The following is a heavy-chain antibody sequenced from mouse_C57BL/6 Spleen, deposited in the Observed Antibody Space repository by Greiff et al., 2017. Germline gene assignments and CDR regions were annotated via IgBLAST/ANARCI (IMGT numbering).Heavy chain of an antibody. D-gene: IGHD1-1*01. Sequence: VQLQESGPGLVQPSQSLSITCTVSGFSLTSYGVHWVRQSPGKGLEWLGVIWSGGSTDYNAAFISRLSISKDNSKSQVFFKMNSLQADDTAIYYCARGPTVAYFDYWGQGTTLTVSS. CDR3: ARGPTVAYFDY. V-gene: IGHV2-2*01. J-gene: IGHJ2*01. CDR1: GFSLTSYG. CDR2: IWSGGST.